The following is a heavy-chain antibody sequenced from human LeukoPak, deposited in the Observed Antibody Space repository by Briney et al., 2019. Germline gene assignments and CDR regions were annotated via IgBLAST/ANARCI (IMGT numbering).Heavy chain of an antibody. CDR1: GFTFSSYS. Sequence: GGSLRLSCAASGFTFSSYSMNWVRQAPGKGLQWVSYVTSSSSAIYYADSVKGRFTISRDNAKNSLYLQMNSLRAEDTAVYYCARGSSDYFDYWGQGTLVTVSS. J-gene: IGHJ4*02. V-gene: IGHV3-48*01. D-gene: IGHD6-6*01. CDR3: ARGSSDYFDY. CDR2: VTSSSSAI.